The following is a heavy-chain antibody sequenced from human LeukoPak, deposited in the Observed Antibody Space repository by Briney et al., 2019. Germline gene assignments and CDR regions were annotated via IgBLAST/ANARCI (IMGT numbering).Heavy chain of an antibody. CDR1: GFTFSSYA. J-gene: IGHJ1*01. CDR2: ISYDGSNK. D-gene: IGHD3-22*01. Sequence: GGSLRLSCAASGFTFSSYAMHWVRQAPGKGLEWVAVISYDGSNKYYADSVKGRFTISRDNSKNTLYLQMNSLRAEDTAVYYCARGLYYDSSGYLEYFQHWGQGTLVTVSS. CDR3: ARGLYYDSSGYLEYFQH. V-gene: IGHV3-30-3*01.